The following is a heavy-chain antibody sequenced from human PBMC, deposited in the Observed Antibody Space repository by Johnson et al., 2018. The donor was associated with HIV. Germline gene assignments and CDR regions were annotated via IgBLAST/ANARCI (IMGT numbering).Heavy chain of an antibody. Sequence: VQLVESVGGLVQPGGSLRLSCAASGFTFSSYDMHWVRQATGKGLEWVSAIGTAGDTYYADSVKGRFTISRDNSKNTLYLQMNSLRAEDTAVYYCAKGLVTGTTFDAFDIWGQGTMVTVSS. CDR1: GFTFSSYD. CDR2: IGTAGDT. J-gene: IGHJ3*02. V-gene: IGHV3-13*01. D-gene: IGHD1-7*01. CDR3: AKGLVTGTTFDAFDI.